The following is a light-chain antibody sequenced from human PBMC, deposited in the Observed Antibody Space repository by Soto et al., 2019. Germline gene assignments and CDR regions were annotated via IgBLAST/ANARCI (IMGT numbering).Light chain of an antibody. J-gene: IGLJ1*01. CDR2: EVT. Sequence: QSALTQPASVSGSPGQSIAISCTGTSGDVGTYDYVSWYQQYPDKAPKLIIYEVTQRPSGVSNRFSGSESGNTASLTISGLQAEDEADYYCCSHTSVNTRVFGTGTQVTVL. CDR3: CSHTSVNTRV. CDR1: SGDVGTYDY. V-gene: IGLV2-14*01.